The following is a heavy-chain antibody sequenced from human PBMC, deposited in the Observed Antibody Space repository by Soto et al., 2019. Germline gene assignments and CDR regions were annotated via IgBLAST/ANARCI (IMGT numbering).Heavy chain of an antibody. CDR3: ARDSRIRYSYDY. J-gene: IGHJ4*02. D-gene: IGHD5-18*01. Sequence: PGGTLRLSCAASGFTFSSYEMNWVRQAPGKGLEWVSYISSSGSTMYYADSVKGRFTISRDNAKNSLYLQMNSLRAEDTAVYYCARDSRIRYSYDYWGQGTLVTVSS. CDR1: GFTFSSYE. CDR2: ISSSGSTM. V-gene: IGHV3-48*03.